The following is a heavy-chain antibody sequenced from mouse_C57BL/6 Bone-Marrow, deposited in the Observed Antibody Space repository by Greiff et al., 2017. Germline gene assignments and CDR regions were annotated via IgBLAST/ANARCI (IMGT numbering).Heavy chain of an antibody. CDR1: GFNIKDDY. Sequence: VQLQQSGAELVRPGASVTLSCTASGFNIKDDYMHWVKQRPEQGLEWIGWIAPANGDTEYASKFQGKATILVDTAYNTAYLQLSSLTSEDTAVYYCTRIAYWGQGTLVTVSA. CDR3: TRIAY. V-gene: IGHV14-4*01. CDR2: IAPANGDT. J-gene: IGHJ3*01.